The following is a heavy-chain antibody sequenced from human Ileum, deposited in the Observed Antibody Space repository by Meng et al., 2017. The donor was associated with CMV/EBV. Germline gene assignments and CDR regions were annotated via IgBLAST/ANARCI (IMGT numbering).Heavy chain of an antibody. CDR3: ARGTGSGDYLVDY. Sequence: GGSLKISCVASGFTLSNYAIHWVRQAPGKGLEWVALLSSDESNEQYADSVKGRFAISRDNSKNTVCLQMNSLRLDDTAVYYCARGTGSGDYLVDYWGQGTRVTVSS. V-gene: IGHV3-30*09. CDR2: LSSDESNE. D-gene: IGHD3-10*01. J-gene: IGHJ4*02. CDR1: GFTLSNYA.